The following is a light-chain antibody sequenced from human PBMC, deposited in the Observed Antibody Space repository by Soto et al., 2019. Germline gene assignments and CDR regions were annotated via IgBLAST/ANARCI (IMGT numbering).Light chain of an antibody. CDR1: QNINAW. CDR3: QHYSLYSPWT. CDR2: DAS. V-gene: IGKV1-5*01. Sequence: DIHMTPSPSSLSVSVVYIVTITCRTSQNINAWLAWYQQRPGQAPKLLIYDASTVQSGVPSRFSGSGSGTEFTLTISSLQPDDSATYYCQHYSLYSPWTFGQGTKV. J-gene: IGKJ1*01.